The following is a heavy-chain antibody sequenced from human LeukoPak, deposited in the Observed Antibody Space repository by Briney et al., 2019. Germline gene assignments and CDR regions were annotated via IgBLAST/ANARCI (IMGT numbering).Heavy chain of an antibody. V-gene: IGHV4-4*09. CDR1: GGSISSYH. J-gene: IGHJ4*02. Sequence: SETLSLTCTVSGGSISSYHWSWIRQPPGKGLEWIGYIYTSGSTNYNPSLKSRVSISVDTSKNQFSLKLSSVTAADTAVYYCARINYDYVWGSYTKNYYFDYWGQGTLVTVSS. CDR3: ARINYDYVWGSYTKNYYFDY. D-gene: IGHD3-16*01. CDR2: IYTSGST.